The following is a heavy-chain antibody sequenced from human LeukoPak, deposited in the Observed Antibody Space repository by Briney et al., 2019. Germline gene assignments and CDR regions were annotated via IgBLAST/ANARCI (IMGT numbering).Heavy chain of an antibody. J-gene: IGHJ6*02. V-gene: IGHV3-30*02. CDR3: AKDTVSRYCSGGSCLGAMDV. CDR1: GFTFSSYG. CDR2: IQYSGSNK. Sequence: PGGSLRLSCAASGFTFSSYGMHWVRQAPGKGLEWVAFIQYSGSNKYYTDSVKGRFTISRDNSKNTLYLQMNSLRAEDTAVYYCAKDTVSRYCSGGSCLGAMDVWGQGTMVTVSS. D-gene: IGHD2-15*01.